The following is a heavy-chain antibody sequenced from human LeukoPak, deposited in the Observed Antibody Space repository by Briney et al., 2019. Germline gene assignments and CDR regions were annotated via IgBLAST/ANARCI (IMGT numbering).Heavy chain of an antibody. J-gene: IGHJ4*02. CDR1: GGSISSYS. Sequence: SETLSLTCTVSGGSISSYSWSWIRQPPGKGLEWIGYIHYNGSPNYNPSLKSRVTISAVTSKNQFSLTLTSVTAADTAVYYCARSGGTWSYNYWGQGTLVTVSS. CDR2: IHYNGSP. CDR3: ARSGGTWSYNY. V-gene: IGHV4-59*01. D-gene: IGHD1-26*01.